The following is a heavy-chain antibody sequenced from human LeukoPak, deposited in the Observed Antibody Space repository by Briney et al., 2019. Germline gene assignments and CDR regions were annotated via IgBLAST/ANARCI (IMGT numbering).Heavy chain of an antibody. Sequence: ASVKVSCKVSGYTLTELSMHWVRQATGQGLEWMGWMNPNSGNTGYAQKFQGRVTMTKNTSINTAYMELSSLRSEDTAVYYCARVGGWFDPWGQGTLVTVSS. V-gene: IGHV1-8*01. CDR2: MNPNSGNT. J-gene: IGHJ5*02. CDR1: GYTLTELS. CDR3: ARVGGWFDP.